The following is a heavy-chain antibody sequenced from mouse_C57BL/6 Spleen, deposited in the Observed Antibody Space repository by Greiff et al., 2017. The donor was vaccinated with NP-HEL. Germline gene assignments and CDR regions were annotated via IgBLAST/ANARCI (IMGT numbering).Heavy chain of an antibody. CDR2: INPNNGGT. D-gene: IGHD4-1*01. V-gene: IGHV1-26*01. Sequence: EVQLQQSGPELVKPGASVKISCKASGYTFTDYYMNWVKQSHGKSLEWIGDINPNNGGTSYNQKFKGKATLTVDKSSSTAYMELRSLTSEDSAVYYCARSGPELGPSFDYWGQGTTLTVSS. CDR1: GYTFTDYY. CDR3: ARSGPELGPSFDY. J-gene: IGHJ2*01.